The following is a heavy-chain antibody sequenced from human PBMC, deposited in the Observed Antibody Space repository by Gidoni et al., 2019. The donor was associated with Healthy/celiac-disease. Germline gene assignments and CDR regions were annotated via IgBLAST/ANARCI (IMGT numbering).Heavy chain of an antibody. CDR2: IKQDGSEK. Sequence: EVQLVESGGGLVQPGGSLRPSGAASGFTFSSYWMSWVRQAPGKGLEWVANIKQDGSEKYYVDSVKVRFTISRDNAKNSLYLQMNSLRAEDTAVYYCARGRPIFQHWGQGTLVTVSS. CDR3: ARGRPIFQH. CDR1: GFTFSSYW. J-gene: IGHJ1*01. V-gene: IGHV3-7*01.